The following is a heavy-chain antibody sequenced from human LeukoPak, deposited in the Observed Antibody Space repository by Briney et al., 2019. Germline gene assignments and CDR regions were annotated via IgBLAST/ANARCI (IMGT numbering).Heavy chain of an antibody. CDR1: GFTFSSYW. V-gene: IGHV3-7*03. CDR3: ARATSPANYDSSGGDAFDI. Sequence: GGSLRLSCAASGFTFSSYWMNWARQAPGKGLEWVASINHNGNVNYYVDSVKGRFTISRDNAKNSLYLQMSNLRAEDTAVYYCARATSPANYDSSGGDAFDIWGQGTMVTVSS. D-gene: IGHD3-22*01. CDR2: INHNGNVN. J-gene: IGHJ3*02.